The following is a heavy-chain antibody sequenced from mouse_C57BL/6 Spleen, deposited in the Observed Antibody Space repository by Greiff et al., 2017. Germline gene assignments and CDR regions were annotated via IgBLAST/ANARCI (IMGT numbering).Heavy chain of an antibody. CDR2: IYPGDGDT. CDR1: GYAFSSSW. D-gene: IGHD2-1*01. CDR3: AIVYYLGAMDY. Sequence: QVQLKQSGPELVKPGASVKISCKASGYAFSSSWMNWVQQRPGKGLEWIGRIYPGDGDTNYNGKFKGKATLTAYKSSSTAYMQLSSLTSRYSSVYFCAIVYYLGAMDYRGQGTSVTVSS. J-gene: IGHJ4*01. V-gene: IGHV1-82*01.